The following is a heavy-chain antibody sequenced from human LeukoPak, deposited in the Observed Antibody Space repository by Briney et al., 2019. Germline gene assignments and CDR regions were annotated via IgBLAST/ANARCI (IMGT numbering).Heavy chain of an antibody. J-gene: IGHJ3*02. Sequence: SETLSLTCTVSGGPINSYYWSWIRQPPGKGLEWIGYIYYSGSTNYNPSLKSRVTISVDTSNNKFSLKLTSLTAADTAVYYCVRHLSADRPAFDIWGQGTMVTVSS. CDR2: IYYSGST. D-gene: IGHD2/OR15-2a*01. CDR1: GGPINSYY. CDR3: VRHLSADRPAFDI. V-gene: IGHV4-59*08.